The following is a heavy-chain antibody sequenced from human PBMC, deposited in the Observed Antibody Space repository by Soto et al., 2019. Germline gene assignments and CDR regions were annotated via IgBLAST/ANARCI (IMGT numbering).Heavy chain of an antibody. Sequence: QVQLQESGPGQVKPSETLSLTCSVSGGSMSEYFWSCIRQSPGKGLEWIGYIYYLGRTDYNPSLKSRVTISVDTSKRQFSLRLTSVTAADTAVYYCARDGYDGSGSPYPAYWGPGTQVTVSS. CDR1: GGSMSEYF. J-gene: IGHJ4*02. D-gene: IGHD3-10*01. CDR3: ARDGYDGSGSPYPAY. V-gene: IGHV4-59*01. CDR2: IYYLGRT.